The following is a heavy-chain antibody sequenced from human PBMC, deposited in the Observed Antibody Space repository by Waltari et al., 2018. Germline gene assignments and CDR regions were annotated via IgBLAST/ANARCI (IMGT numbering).Heavy chain of an antibody. CDR3: ASQLGVPGY. CDR2: ISKDGSIT. V-gene: IGHV3-74*01. CDR1: GFTFRNYW. J-gene: IGHJ4*02. D-gene: IGHD1-1*01. Sequence: EVQLVESGGGLVQPGGSLRLSCAASGFTFRNYWMYWVRQAPGKGLVWVSLISKDGSITSYADSVKGRFTISRDNAQNTLYLQMNSLRAEDTAVYYCASQLGVPGYWGQGTLVTVSS.